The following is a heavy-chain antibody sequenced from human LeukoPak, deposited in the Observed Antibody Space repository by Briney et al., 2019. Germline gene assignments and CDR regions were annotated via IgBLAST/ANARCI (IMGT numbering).Heavy chain of an antibody. CDR1: GGXISSYY. J-gene: IGHJ4*02. CDR2: IYTSGST. D-gene: IGHD3-3*01. V-gene: IGHV4-4*07. CDR3: ARDLSEDFWSGYDY. Sequence: PSETLSLTCTVSGGXISSYYWSWIRQPAGKGLEWIGRIYTSGSTNYNPSLKSRVTMSVDTSKNQFSLKLSSVTAADTAVYYCARDLSEDFWSGYDYWGQGTLVTVSS.